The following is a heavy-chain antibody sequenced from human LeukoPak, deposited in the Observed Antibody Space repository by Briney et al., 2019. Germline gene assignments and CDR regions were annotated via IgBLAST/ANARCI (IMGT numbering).Heavy chain of an antibody. CDR2: IGNTET. J-gene: IGHJ4*02. Sequence: GGSLRLSCATSGFPFETNAMSWVRQAPGKGLEWVAPIGNTETFYADSVTGRFTISRDNSKNTVNLQMNSLRAEDTALYYCAKSYAVDSSGYNSPLGYWGQGTLVTVSS. V-gene: IGHV3-23*01. CDR1: GFPFETNA. CDR3: AKSYAVDSSGYNSPLGY. D-gene: IGHD3-22*01.